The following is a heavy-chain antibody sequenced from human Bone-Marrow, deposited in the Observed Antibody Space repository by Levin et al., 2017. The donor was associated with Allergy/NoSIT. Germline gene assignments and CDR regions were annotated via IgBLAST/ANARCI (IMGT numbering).Heavy chain of an antibody. Sequence: GGSLRLSCAASGFTFNTLGMHWVRQAPGKGLEWVAVISYDGNKAFYADSVKGRFIISRDNSNNMVYLELNGLRAEDTAVYYCAKSNVTVAGIDYWGQGTLVTVSS. V-gene: IGHV3-30*18. J-gene: IGHJ4*02. CDR3: AKSNVTVAGIDY. D-gene: IGHD6-19*01. CDR1: GFTFNTLG. CDR2: ISYDGNKA.